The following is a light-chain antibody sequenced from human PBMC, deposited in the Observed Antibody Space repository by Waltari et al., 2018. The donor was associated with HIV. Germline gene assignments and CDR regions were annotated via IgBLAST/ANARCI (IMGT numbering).Light chain of an antibody. CDR3: QTYESSSHVV. CDR2: EDD. CDR1: SGTIASNY. Sequence: NFMLTQPHSVSESPGKTITISCTRSSGTIASNYVQWYRQRPGSAPTTVIYEDDQRPSGVPDRFSGSIDRSSNSASLTISGLRPEDEADDCCQTYESSSHVVFGGGTKLTVL. V-gene: IGLV6-57*03. J-gene: IGLJ2*01.